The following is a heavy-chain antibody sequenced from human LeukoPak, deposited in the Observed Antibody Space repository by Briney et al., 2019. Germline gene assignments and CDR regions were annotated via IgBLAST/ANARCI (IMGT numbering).Heavy chain of an antibody. CDR2: IYHSGST. Sequence: SETLSLTCTVSGDSISSGGYYWSWIRQPPGKGLEWIGYIYHSGSTYYNPSLKSRVTISVDTSKNQFSLKLSSVTAADTAVYSCARTRGYGSGSYYYFDNWGQGTLVTVSS. J-gene: IGHJ5*02. V-gene: IGHV4-30-2*05. CDR3: ARTRGYGSGSYYYFDN. CDR1: GDSISSGGYY. D-gene: IGHD3-10*01.